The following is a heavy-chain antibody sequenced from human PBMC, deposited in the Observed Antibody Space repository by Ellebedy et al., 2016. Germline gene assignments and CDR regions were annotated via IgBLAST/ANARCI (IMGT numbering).Heavy chain of an antibody. D-gene: IGHD6-19*01. CDR1: GYTFTSYG. J-gene: IGHJ6*03. V-gene: IGHV1-18*01. Sequence: ASVKVSXXASGYTFTSYGISWVRQAPGQGLEWMGWISAYNGNTNYAQKLQGRVTMTRNTSISTAYMELSSLRSEDTAVYYCARGRKVAGISLYYYYYMDVWGKGTTVTVSS. CDR3: ARGRKVAGISLYYYYYMDV. CDR2: ISAYNGNT.